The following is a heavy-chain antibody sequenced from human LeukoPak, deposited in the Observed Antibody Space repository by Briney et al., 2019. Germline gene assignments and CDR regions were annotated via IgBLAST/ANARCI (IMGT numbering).Heavy chain of an antibody. Sequence: SETLSLTCTVSGGSISGYYWSWIRQPAGKGLEVIGRTYTSGGTKYNPSLKSRVTMSSDTSKNQFSLNLSSVTAADTAVYYCARALRRTRDGYNYDWFLDLWGRGTLVTVSS. CDR1: GGSISGYY. D-gene: IGHD5-24*01. CDR2: TYTSGGT. CDR3: ARALRRTRDGYNYDWFLDL. J-gene: IGHJ2*01. V-gene: IGHV4-4*07.